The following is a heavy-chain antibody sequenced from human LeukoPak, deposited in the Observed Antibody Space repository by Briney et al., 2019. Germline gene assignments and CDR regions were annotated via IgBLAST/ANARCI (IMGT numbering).Heavy chain of an antibody. CDR3: ATGMDISVGPYY. V-gene: IGHV1-8*01. CDR2: MNPNSGNT. Sequence: ASVTVSLTASGYTYTSYDSNWGRQATGQGLEWMGWMNPNSGNTGYAQKFQGRVNMTRNTSISTAYIELSSLRSEDTAVYYCATGMDISVGPYYSGQGTLVTVSS. D-gene: IGHD5-12*01. J-gene: IGHJ4*02. CDR1: GYTYTSYD.